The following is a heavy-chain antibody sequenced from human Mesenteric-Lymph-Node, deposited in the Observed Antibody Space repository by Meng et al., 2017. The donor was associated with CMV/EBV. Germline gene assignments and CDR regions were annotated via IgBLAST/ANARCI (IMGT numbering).Heavy chain of an antibody. Sequence: SETLSLTCAVYGGSFSGYYWSWIRQPPGKGLEWIGEINHSGSTNYNPSLKSRVTISVDTSKNQFSLKLSSVTAADTAVYYCAREYSSSSTGWFDPWGQGTLVPSPQ. V-gene: IGHV4-34*01. CDR1: GGSFSGYY. CDR2: INHSGST. CDR3: AREYSSSSTGWFDP. D-gene: IGHD6-6*01. J-gene: IGHJ5*02.